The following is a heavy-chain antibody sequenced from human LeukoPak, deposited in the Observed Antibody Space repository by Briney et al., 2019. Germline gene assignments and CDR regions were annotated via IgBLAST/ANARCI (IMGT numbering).Heavy chain of an antibody. Sequence: SETLSLTCTVSGGSISSGGYYWSWIRQHPGKGLEWIGYSYYSGSTNYNPSLKSRVTISLDTSKNQFSLKLTSVTAADTAVYYCVKSGSYYGSTSGWGQGTLVTVSP. J-gene: IGHJ4*02. CDR3: VKSGSYYGSTSG. V-gene: IGHV4-31*02. CDR2: SYYSGST. CDR1: GGSISSGGYY. D-gene: IGHD3-10*01.